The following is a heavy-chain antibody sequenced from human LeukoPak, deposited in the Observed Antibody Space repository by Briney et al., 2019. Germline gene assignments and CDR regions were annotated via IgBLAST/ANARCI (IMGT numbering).Heavy chain of an antibody. J-gene: IGHJ4*02. D-gene: IGHD5-24*01. CDR1: GGSISSYY. V-gene: IGHV4-59*01. Sequence: SETLSLTCTVSGGSISSYYWSWIRQPPGKGLEWIGYIYYSGSTNYNPSLKSRVTISVDTSKNQFSLKLSSVTAADTAVYYCARDRGDGYNGSRDPYYFDYWGQGTLVTVSS. CDR2: IYYSGST. CDR3: ARDRGDGYNGSRDPYYFDY.